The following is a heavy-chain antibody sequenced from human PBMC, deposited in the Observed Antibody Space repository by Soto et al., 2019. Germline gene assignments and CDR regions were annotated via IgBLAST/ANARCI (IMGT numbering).Heavy chain of an antibody. CDR2: IATYNSNK. Sequence: ASVKVSCKTSGDTFTNFGLSWVRQAPGQGLEWMGWIATYNSNKNYAQKFQGRLTLTTDTSTSTGYMELRSLEYDDTAVYYCARVLRGVVNWFDPWGQGTLVTVSS. D-gene: IGHD3-10*01. J-gene: IGHJ5*02. CDR1: GDTFTNFG. V-gene: IGHV1-18*01. CDR3: ARVLRGVVNWFDP.